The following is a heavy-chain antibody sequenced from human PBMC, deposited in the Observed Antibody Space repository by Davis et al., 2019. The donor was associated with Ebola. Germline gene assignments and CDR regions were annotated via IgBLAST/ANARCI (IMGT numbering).Heavy chain of an antibody. CDR1: GLTVSSNY. Sequence: GESLKISCAASGLTVSSNYMSWVRQAPGKGLEWVSVIYSGGSTYYADSVKGRFTISRHNSKNTLYLQMNSLRAEDTAVYYCARGYYYGMDVWGQGTTVTVSS. V-gene: IGHV3-53*04. J-gene: IGHJ6*02. CDR3: ARGYYYGMDV. CDR2: IYSGGST.